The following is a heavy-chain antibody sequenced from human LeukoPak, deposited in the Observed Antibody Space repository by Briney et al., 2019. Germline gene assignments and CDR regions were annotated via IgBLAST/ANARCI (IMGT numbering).Heavy chain of an antibody. D-gene: IGHD2-2*01. Sequence: SETLSLTCTVSGGSISSSSYYWGWLRQPPGKGLEWIGSIYYSGSTYYNPSLKSRVTISVDTSKNQFSLKLSSVTAADTAVYYCARRVVPAASEIDPWGQGTLVTVSS. J-gene: IGHJ5*02. CDR3: ARRVVPAASEIDP. V-gene: IGHV4-39*01. CDR1: GGSISSSSYY. CDR2: IYYSGST.